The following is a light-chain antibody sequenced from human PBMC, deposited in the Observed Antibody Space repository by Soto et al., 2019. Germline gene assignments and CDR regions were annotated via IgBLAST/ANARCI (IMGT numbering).Light chain of an antibody. J-gene: IGKJ1*01. CDR2: EAS. CDR1: RSVDKW. Sequence: DIQMTQSPSTLSASLGDRVTIICRASRSVDKWLAWYQQKSGEAPKLLIYEASHLQSGVPSRFGGSGSGTEFTLTINNLQPEDVASYYCQQYYSFWTFGQGTTAE. V-gene: IGKV1-5*02. CDR3: QQYYSFWT.